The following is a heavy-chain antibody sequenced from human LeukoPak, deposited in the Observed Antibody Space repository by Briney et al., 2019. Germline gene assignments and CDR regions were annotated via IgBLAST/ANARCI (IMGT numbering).Heavy chain of an antibody. CDR3: ARGSRSGSGAYYFDS. V-gene: IGHV3-74*01. CDR2: INSDGRTT. CDR1: GFTFNTYW. Sequence: PGGSLRLSCAASGFTFNTYWMHWVRQGPGKGLVWVSYINSDGRTTNYADSVKGRFTISRDNAKNTLFLQMNSLRAEDTAVYYCARGSRSGSGAYYFDSWGQGTLVTVSS. D-gene: IGHD3-10*01. J-gene: IGHJ4*02.